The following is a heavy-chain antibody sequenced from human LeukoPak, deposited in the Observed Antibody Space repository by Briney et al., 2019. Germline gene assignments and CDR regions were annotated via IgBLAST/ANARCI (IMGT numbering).Heavy chain of an antibody. V-gene: IGHV3-30*01. D-gene: IGHD4-17*01. CDR3: ARAGPDYGDYFF. Sequence: GGSLRRSCAASGFTFSSYAMHWVRQAPGKGLEGVAVISYDGSNKYYADSVKGRFTISRDNSKNTLYLQMNSLRAEDTAVYYCARAGPDYGDYFFWGQGTLVTVSS. CDR1: GFTFSSYA. J-gene: IGHJ4*02. CDR2: ISYDGSNK.